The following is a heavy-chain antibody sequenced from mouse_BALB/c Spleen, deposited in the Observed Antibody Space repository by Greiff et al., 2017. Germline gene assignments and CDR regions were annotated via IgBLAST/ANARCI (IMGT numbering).Heavy chain of an antibody. CDR3: ARLGLRGFAY. D-gene: IGHD2-4*01. V-gene: IGHV1-80*01. CDR1: GYAFSSYW. CDR2: IYPGDGDT. J-gene: IGHJ3*01. Sequence: QVQLQQSGAELVRPGSSVKISCKASGYAFSSYWMNWVKQRPGQGLEWIGQIYPGDGDTNYNGKFKGKATLTADKSSSTAYMQLSSLTSENSAVYFCARLGLRGFAYWGQGTLVTVSA.